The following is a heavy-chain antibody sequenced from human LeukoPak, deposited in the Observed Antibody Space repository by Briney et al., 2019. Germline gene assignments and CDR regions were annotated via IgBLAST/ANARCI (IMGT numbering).Heavy chain of an antibody. Sequence: ASVKVSCKTSGYTFTDYFIHWVRQAPGQGLEWMGWINSHSGGTKYAQKFQGRVTVTSDTSISTAYMELSGLGSDDTAVYYCGRGDHTSGYKNYYYISLWGKGTTVTISS. CDR2: INSHSGGT. CDR3: GRGDHTSGYKNYYYISL. CDR1: GYTFTDYF. V-gene: IGHV1-2*02. D-gene: IGHD3-22*01. J-gene: IGHJ6*03.